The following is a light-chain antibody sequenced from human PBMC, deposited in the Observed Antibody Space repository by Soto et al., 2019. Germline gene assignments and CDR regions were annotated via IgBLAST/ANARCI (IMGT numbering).Light chain of an antibody. CDR1: SSNIGSNT. J-gene: IGLJ1*01. V-gene: IGLV1-44*01. CDR3: VAWDDSLNGYV. CDR2: SNN. Sequence: QSVLTQPPSASGTPGQRVTISCSGSSSNIGSNTVNWYQQLPGTAPKPLIYSNNQRPSGVPDRFSGSKSGTSASLAISGLQSGDEADYYCVAWDDSLNGYVFGTGTKVTVL.